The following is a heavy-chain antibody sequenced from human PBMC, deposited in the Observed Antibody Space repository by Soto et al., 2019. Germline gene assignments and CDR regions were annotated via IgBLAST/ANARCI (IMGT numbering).Heavy chain of an antibody. V-gene: IGHV5-51*01. CDR1: GYSFTSYW. D-gene: IGHD2-21*02. CDR3: ATPRAYCGGDCYSFDY. Sequence: PGESLKISCKGSGYSFTSYWIGWVRQMPGKGLEWMGIIYPGDSDTRYSPSFQGQVTISADKSISTAYLQWSSLKASDTAMYYCATPRAYCGGDCYSFDYWGQGTLVTVSS. CDR2: IYPGDSDT. J-gene: IGHJ4*02.